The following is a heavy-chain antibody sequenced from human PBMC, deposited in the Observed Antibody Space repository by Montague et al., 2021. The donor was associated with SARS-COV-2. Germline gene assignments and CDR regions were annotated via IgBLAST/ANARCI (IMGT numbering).Heavy chain of an antibody. CDR2: IYYSGST. J-gene: IGHJ4*02. CDR3: AREGGWLSRGSYYFDY. Sequence: SETLSLTCTVSGGSISSSSYYWDRIRQPPGKGLEWIGSIYYSGSTYYNPSLKSRVTISVGTSKNQFSLKLSSVTAADTAVYYCAREGGWLSRGSYYFDYWGQGTLVTVSS. CDR1: GGSISSSSYY. D-gene: IGHD3-22*01. V-gene: IGHV4-39*07.